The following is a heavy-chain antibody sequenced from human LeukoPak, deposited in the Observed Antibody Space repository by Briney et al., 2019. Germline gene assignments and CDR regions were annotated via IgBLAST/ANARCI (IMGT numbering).Heavy chain of an antibody. CDR1: GFTFSSYA. CDR3: AKDMYSSSWYYFDY. D-gene: IGHD6-13*01. J-gene: IGHJ4*02. Sequence: GGSLRLSCAASGFTFSSYAMSWVRQAPGKGLEWVSAISGSGGSTYYADSVRGRFTISRDNSKNTLYLQMNSLRAEDTAVYYCAKDMYSSSWYYFDYWGQGTLVTVSS. CDR2: ISGSGGST. V-gene: IGHV3-23*01.